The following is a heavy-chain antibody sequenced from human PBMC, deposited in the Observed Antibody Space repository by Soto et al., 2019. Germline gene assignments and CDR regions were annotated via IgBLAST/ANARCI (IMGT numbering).Heavy chain of an antibody. V-gene: IGHV3-30-3*01. CDR1: GFTFSSYA. CDR2: IYYDGSNK. Sequence: QVQLVESGGGVVQPGRSLRLSCAASGFTFSSYAMHWVRQAPGKGLEWVAVIYYDGSNKYYPDSVKGRFTISRDNSKNTLYLQMNSLRAEDTAVYYGAKDRIRYDWNDFSYYYYGMDVWGQGTTVTVSS. CDR3: AKDRIRYDWNDFSYYYYGMDV. J-gene: IGHJ6*02. D-gene: IGHD1-1*01.